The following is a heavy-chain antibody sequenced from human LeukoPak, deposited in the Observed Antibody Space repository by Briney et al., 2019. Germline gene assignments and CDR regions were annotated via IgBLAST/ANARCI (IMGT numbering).Heavy chain of an antibody. CDR3: ARDTYNYGSGRRFDY. V-gene: IGHV3-48*02. CDR1: GFSFSSYN. J-gene: IGHJ4*02. Sequence: PGGSLTLSCAASGFSFSSYNMNWVRRAPGKGLEWVSYISSGSSVIYYSDSVKGRITISRDNAENSLYLQMNSLRDEDTAVYYCARDTYNYGSGRRFDYWGQGTLVTASS. D-gene: IGHD3-10*01. CDR2: ISSGSSVI.